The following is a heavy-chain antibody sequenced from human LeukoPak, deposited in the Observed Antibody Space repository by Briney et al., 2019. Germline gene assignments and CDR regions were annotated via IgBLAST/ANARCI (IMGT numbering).Heavy chain of an antibody. Sequence: PSETLSLTCTVSGYSISSGYFWGWIRQPPGKGLEWIGIIHSGESPYYSPSLESRITISIDTSMNQFSLKLNSVTAADTAVYYCTNGDYDWFDPWGQGTLVTVSS. J-gene: IGHJ5*02. CDR1: GYSISSGYF. D-gene: IGHD4-17*01. V-gene: IGHV4-38-2*02. CDR2: IHSGESP. CDR3: TNGDYDWFDP.